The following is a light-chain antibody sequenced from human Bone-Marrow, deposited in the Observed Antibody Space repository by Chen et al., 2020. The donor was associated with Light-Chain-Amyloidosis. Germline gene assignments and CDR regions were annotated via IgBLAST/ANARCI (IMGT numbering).Light chain of an antibody. V-gene: IGLV3-25*03. CDR2: RET. CDR1: DLPKKY. CDR3: QSADSSGTDEVI. J-gene: IGLJ2*01. Sequence: SYELTQPPSVSLSPGQTARITCSGDDLPKKYAYWYQQKPGQAPVLVIHRETERPSGVSERFSGSSSGTTATLAISGVQAEDEADYHCQSADSSGTDEVIFGGGTKLTVL.